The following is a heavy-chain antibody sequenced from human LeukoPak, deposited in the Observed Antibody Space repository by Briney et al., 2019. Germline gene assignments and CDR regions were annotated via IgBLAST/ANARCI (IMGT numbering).Heavy chain of an antibody. CDR3: TSEDIVVVPAARLTRFDY. CDR2: IRSKAYGGTT. D-gene: IGHD2-2*01. Sequence: PGRSLRLSCTASGFTFGDYAMSWVRQAPGKGLEWVGFIRSKAYGGTTEYAASVKGRFTISRDDSKSIAYLQMNGLKTEDTAVYYCTSEDIVVVPAARLTRFDYWGQGTLVTVSS. V-gene: IGHV3-49*04. CDR1: GFTFGDYA. J-gene: IGHJ4*02.